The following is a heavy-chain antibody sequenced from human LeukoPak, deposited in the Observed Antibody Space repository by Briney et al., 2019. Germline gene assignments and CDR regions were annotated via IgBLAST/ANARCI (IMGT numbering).Heavy chain of an antibody. J-gene: IGHJ4*02. CDR2: ISSSSSTI. D-gene: IGHD3-22*01. CDR1: GFTFSSYS. Sequence: GGSLRLSCAASGFTFSSYSMNWVRQAPGKGLEWVSYISSSSSTIYYADSVKGRFTISRDNAKNSLYLQMNSLRAEDTAVYYCARDTYYYDSSGYYLRIREYFDYWGQGTLVTVSS. CDR3: ARDTYYYDSSGYYLRIREYFDY. V-gene: IGHV3-48*01.